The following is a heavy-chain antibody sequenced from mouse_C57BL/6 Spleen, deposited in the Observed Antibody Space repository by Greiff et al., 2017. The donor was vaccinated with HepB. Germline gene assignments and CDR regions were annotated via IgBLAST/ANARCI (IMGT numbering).Heavy chain of an antibody. CDR1: GYTFTSYW. J-gene: IGHJ2*01. Sequence: VKLQQPGAELVKPGASVKMSCKASGYTFTSYWITWVKQRPGQGLEWIGDIYPGSGSTNYNEKFKSKATLTVDTSSSTAYMQLSSLTSEDSAVYYCAREGLYYYGSRIYWGQGTTLTVSS. D-gene: IGHD1-1*01. CDR2: IYPGSGST. CDR3: AREGLYYYGSRIY. V-gene: IGHV1-55*01.